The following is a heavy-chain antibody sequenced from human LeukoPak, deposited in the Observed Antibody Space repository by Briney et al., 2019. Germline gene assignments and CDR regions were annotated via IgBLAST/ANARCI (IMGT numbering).Heavy chain of an antibody. V-gene: IGHV3-64*02. CDR3: AKNTHAYAEIFDY. CDR2: ITGDGGST. CDR1: GFTLSSYS. J-gene: IGHJ4*02. D-gene: IGHD2-2*01. Sequence: GGSLRLSCAASGFTLSSYSMHWVRQAPGKGLEYVSAITGDGGSTYYVDSVKGRFTISRDNSKNTLFLQMNSLRAEDTAVYYCAKNTHAYAEIFDYWGQGTLVTVSS.